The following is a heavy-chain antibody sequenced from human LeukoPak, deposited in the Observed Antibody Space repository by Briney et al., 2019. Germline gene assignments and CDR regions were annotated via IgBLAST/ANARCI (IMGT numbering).Heavy chain of an antibody. V-gene: IGHV4-59*08. Sequence: PSDTLSLTCTVSGVSINISYWSWIRQPPGKGLEWIGFIYYGGSINYNPSLKSRVTISVDSSKTQVSLKLSSVTAADTAVYYCARGRGDWEPLYFQHWGQGTLVTVSS. CDR2: IYYGGSI. D-gene: IGHD1-26*01. CDR1: GVSINISY. J-gene: IGHJ1*01. CDR3: ARGRGDWEPLYFQH.